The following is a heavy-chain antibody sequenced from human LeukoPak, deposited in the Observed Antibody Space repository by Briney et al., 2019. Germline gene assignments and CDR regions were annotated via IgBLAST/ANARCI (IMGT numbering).Heavy chain of an antibody. V-gene: IGHV3-53*01. J-gene: IGHJ5*02. CDR1: XNX. CDR2: IYTGVST. Sequence: XNXXSWVRQAPGXGLXWVSVIYTGVSTYXSDSVKGRFTIPRDNSKNNLYLQMNSLGAEDTAVYYCGRXXGXXXXXWXXPWGQGTLVTVSS. CDR3: GRXXGXXXXXWXXP.